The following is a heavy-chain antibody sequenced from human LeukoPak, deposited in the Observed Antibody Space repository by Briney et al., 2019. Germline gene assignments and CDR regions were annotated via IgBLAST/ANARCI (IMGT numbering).Heavy chain of an antibody. Sequence: SETLSLTCTVSGGSISSGGYYWSWIRQPPGKGLEWIGYIYHSGSTYYNPSLKSRVTISVDRSKNQFSLKLSSVTAADTAVYYCARLSQQWPEGAYFDYWGQGTLVTVSS. D-gene: IGHD6-19*01. V-gene: IGHV4-30-2*01. CDR2: IYHSGST. CDR1: GGSISSGGYY. CDR3: ARLSQQWPEGAYFDY. J-gene: IGHJ4*02.